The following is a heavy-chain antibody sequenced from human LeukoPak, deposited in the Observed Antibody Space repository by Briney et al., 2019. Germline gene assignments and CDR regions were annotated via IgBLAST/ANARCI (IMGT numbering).Heavy chain of an antibody. CDR2: IYYSGST. CDR3: ARGEWGSGSTADY. J-gene: IGHJ4*02. D-gene: IGHD3-22*01. CDR1: GGSITSYY. Sequence: PSETLSLACTVSGGSITSYYWSWIRQPPGKGLEWIGYIYYSGSTNYNPSLKSRVTISVDTSKNQFSLKLSSVTAADTAVYYCARGEWGSGSTADYWGQGTLVTVSS. V-gene: IGHV4-59*01.